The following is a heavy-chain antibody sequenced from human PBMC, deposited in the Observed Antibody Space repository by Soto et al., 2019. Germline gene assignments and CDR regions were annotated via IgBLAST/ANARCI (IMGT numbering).Heavy chain of an antibody. Sequence: EVQLVESGGDLVQPGGSLRLSCAASGFTFSRYWMTWVRQAPGKRLEWVANIKQDGSERNYVDSVKGRFTISRANAKNSLYRQRNSVRAEDTSVYYCAREGYYESSFYYVAYVFHTWGQGTEVTVSS. CDR3: AREGYYESSFYYVAYVFHT. V-gene: IGHV3-7*01. D-gene: IGHD3-22*01. J-gene: IGHJ3*02. CDR2: IKQDGSER. CDR1: GFTFSRYW.